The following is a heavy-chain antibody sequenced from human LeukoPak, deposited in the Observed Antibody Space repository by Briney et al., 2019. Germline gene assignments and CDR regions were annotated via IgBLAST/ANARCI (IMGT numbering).Heavy chain of an antibody. CDR3: AKDHYFDSSGYGYFDY. CDR1: GFTFTGHS. Sequence: PGGSLRLSCVASGFTFTGHSMHWVRQAPGKGLEWVAVISSDGSYKYYADSVKGRFTISRDNSKNTLYLQVNSLRAEDTAVYYCAKDHYFDSSGYGYFDYWGQGALVTVSS. V-gene: IGHV3-30*04. D-gene: IGHD3-22*01. CDR2: ISSDGSYK. J-gene: IGHJ4*02.